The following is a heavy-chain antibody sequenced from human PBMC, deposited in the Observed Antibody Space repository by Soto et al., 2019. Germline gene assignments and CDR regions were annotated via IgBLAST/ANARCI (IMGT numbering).Heavy chain of an antibody. D-gene: IGHD4-17*01. J-gene: IGHJ4*02. Sequence: SETLSLTCTVSGGSISSYYWSWIRQPPGKGLEWIGYIYYSGSTNYNPSLKSRVTISVDTSKNQFSLKLSSVTAADTAVYYCASLHDYGDYFDYWGQGTLVTVSS. V-gene: IGHV4-59*01. CDR3: ASLHDYGDYFDY. CDR2: IYYSGST. CDR1: GGSISSYY.